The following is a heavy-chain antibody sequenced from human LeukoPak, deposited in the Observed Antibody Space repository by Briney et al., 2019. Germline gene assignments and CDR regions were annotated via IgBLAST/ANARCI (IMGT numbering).Heavy chain of an antibody. CDR2: IYYSGST. V-gene: IGHV4-39*07. CDR3: ARGLTGIDY. CDR1: GGSISSSSYF. J-gene: IGHJ4*02. Sequence: SETLSLTCTVSGGSISSSSYFWGWIRRPPGKGLEWIGSIYYSGSTYHNPSLKSRVTISVDTSKNQFSLMLSSVTAADTAVYYCARGLTGIDYWGQGTLVTVSS. D-gene: IGHD3-9*01.